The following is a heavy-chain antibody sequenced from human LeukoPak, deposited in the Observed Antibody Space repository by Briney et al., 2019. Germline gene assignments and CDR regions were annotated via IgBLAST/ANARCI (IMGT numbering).Heavy chain of an antibody. CDR1: GGSISSYY. Sequence: SETLSLTCTVSGGSISSYYWSWIRQPPGKGLEWIGYIYYSGSTNYNPSLKSRVTISVDTSKNQFSLKLSSVTAADTAVYYCARPYSSSWGYFDLWGRGTLVTVSP. V-gene: IGHV4-59*08. CDR3: ARPYSSSWGYFDL. J-gene: IGHJ2*01. D-gene: IGHD6-13*01. CDR2: IYYSGST.